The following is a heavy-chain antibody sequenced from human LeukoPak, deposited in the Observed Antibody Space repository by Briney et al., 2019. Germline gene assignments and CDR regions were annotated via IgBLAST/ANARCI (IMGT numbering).Heavy chain of an antibody. CDR3: EVVPAAKTYWFDP. CDR1: GFTFSSYG. J-gene: IGHJ5*02. V-gene: IGHV3-30*02. CDR2: IRYDGSNK. Sequence: PGGSLRLSCAASGFTFSSYGMHWVRQAPGKGLEWVAFIRYDGSNKYYADSVKGRFTISRDNSKNTLYLQMNSLRAEDTAVYYCEVVPAAKTYWFDPWGQGTLVTISS. D-gene: IGHD2-2*01.